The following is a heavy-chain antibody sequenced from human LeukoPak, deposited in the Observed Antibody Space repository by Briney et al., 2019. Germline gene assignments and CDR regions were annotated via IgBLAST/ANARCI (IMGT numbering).Heavy chain of an antibody. CDR3: ARDHGYSSSWCQWDDF. V-gene: IGHV3-7*01. Sequence: PGASLRLSCAASGFTFSSYWMSWVRQAPGKGREWVANIKQDVTEKYYVDSVKRRFTISRDNAKNSLYLQMNSLRAEDRAVYYCARDHGYSSSWCQWDDFWGQGTVVTV. CDR2: IKQDVTEK. J-gene: IGHJ4*02. D-gene: IGHD6-13*01. CDR1: GFTFSSYW.